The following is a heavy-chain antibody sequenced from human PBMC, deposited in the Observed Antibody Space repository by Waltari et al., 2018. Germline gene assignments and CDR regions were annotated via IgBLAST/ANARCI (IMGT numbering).Heavy chain of an antibody. CDR1: GGSITGSSTN. V-gene: IGHV4-39*01. CDR3: ARHLGDDRAGVYRAFDP. D-gene: IGHD2-21*02. Sequence: QVQLQESGPGLVKPSETLSLTCTVAGGSITGSSTNWGWIRQPPGKGLEWIGSIYYRGTSDYNPSLKSRVTISVGTAKKQFSLKLTSVTAADTAVYYCARHLGDDRAGVYRAFDPWGQGTLVTVSS. CDR2: IYYRGTS. J-gene: IGHJ5*02.